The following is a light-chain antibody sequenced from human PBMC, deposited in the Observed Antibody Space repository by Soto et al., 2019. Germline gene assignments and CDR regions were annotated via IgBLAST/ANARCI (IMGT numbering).Light chain of an antibody. CDR2: WAS. J-gene: IGKJ2*01. V-gene: IGKV4-1*01. Sequence: DIVMTQSPDSLAVSLGERATINCKSSQSVLYSSNNKNYLAWYQQKPGQPPKLLIYWASTRESGVPDRFSGSWSGTDFTLTISSLQAEDVAGSDCQQYYSTPPSFGQGTKLEIK. CDR3: QQYYSTPPS. CDR1: QSVLYSSNNKNY.